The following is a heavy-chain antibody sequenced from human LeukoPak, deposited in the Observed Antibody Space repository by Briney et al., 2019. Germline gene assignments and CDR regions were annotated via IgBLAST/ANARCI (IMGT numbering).Heavy chain of an antibody. CDR2: ISYDGSNK. J-gene: IGHJ6*02. D-gene: IGHD6-19*01. CDR1: GFTFSSYA. V-gene: IGHV3-30-3*01. CDR3: AREEGGSGWYSYYYGMDV. Sequence: GGSLRLSCAASGFTFSSYAMHWVRQAPGKGLEWVAVISYDGSNKYYADSVKGRFTISRGNSKNTLYLQMNSLRAEDTAVYYCAREEGGSGWYSYYYGMDVWGQGTTVTVSS.